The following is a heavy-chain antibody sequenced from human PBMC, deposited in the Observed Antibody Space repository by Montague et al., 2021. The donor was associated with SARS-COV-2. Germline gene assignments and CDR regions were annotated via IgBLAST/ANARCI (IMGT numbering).Heavy chain of an antibody. CDR1: GFSLSTIGVG. Sequence: PALVKPTQTLTLTCTFSGFSLSTIGVGVGWIRQPPGKALEWLALXXWGDDKRYSPFLRSRLTITKDTSKNQVVLTMTNMDPVDTATYFCAQSSGVDWLPRSGFDSWGQGTLVTFSS. CDR2: XXWGDDK. CDR3: AQSSGVDWLPRSGFDS. J-gene: IGHJ5*01. D-gene: IGHD3-9*01. V-gene: IGHV2-5*02.